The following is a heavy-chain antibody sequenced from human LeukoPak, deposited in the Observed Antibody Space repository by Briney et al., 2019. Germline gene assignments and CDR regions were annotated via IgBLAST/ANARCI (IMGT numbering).Heavy chain of an antibody. CDR2: IYYSGST. V-gene: IGHV4-59*01. D-gene: IGHD1-26*01. Sequence: SETLSLTCTFSDGSISSYYLNWIRQPPGKGLEWIGYIYYSGSTNYNPSLKSRVTISVDTSKNQFSLKLSSVAAADTAVYYCATGGAIVGATLDYWGLGTLVTVSS. CDR3: ATGGAIVGATLDY. J-gene: IGHJ4*02. CDR1: DGSISSYY.